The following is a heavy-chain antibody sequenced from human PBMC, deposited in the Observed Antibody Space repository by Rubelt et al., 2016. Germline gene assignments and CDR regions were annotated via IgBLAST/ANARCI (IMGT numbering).Heavy chain of an antibody. CDR3: ARHTYYAFPI. V-gene: IGHV3-7*05. CDR1: GFSFNNYA. CDR2: IKNDGSEK. J-gene: IGHJ3*02. D-gene: IGHD1-26*01. Sequence: GFSFNNYAMHWVRQAPGKGLEWVANIKNDGSEKSYVDSVKGQFTISRDNAKNSVFLQMDSLRAEDTAMYYCARHTYYAFPIWGQGSMVTVSS.